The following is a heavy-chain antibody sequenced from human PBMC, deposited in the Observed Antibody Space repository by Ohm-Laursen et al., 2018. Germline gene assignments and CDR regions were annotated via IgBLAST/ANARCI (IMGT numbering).Heavy chain of an antibody. J-gene: IGHJ6*02. D-gene: IGHD3-10*01. V-gene: IGHV3-9*01. Sequence: SLRLSCAASGFTFDDYAMHWVRQAPGKGLEWVSGISRNSGSIGYADSVKGRFTISRDNAKNSLYLQMNSLRAEDTALYYCAKDSSGGYYGMHVWGQGTTVTVSS. CDR1: GFTFDDYA. CDR2: ISRNSGSI. CDR3: AKDSSGGYYGMHV.